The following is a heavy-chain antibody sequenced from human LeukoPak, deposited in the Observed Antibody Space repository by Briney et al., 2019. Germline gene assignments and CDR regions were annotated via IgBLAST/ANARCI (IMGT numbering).Heavy chain of an antibody. V-gene: IGHV3-48*03. CDR3: VCISAGGWYFHH. Sequence: PGGSLRLSCAASGFTFSGYEMNWVRQAPGKGLEWVSYISGSGDTIDHADSVKGRFTTSRDNAKNSLYLQMNSLRVEDTAVYSCVCISAGGWYFHHWGRGTLVTVSS. CDR2: ISGSGDTI. CDR1: GFTFSGYE. J-gene: IGHJ1*01. D-gene: IGHD6-13*01.